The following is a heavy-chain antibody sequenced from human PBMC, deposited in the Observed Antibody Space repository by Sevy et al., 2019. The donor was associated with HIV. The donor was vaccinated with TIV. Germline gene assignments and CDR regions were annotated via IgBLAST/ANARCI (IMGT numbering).Heavy chain of an antibody. Sequence: GGSLRLSCAASGFTFDDHAMHWVHQAPGKGLEWISLISWNGANIEYADSVKGRFTVSRDNSKNSLYLQMNSLRVEDTALYYCAKDYGAYYYMEVWGKGTTVTVSS. V-gene: IGHV3-43D*04. CDR1: GFTFDDHA. CDR2: ISWNGANI. CDR3: AKDYGAYYYMEV. J-gene: IGHJ6*03. D-gene: IGHD2-21*01.